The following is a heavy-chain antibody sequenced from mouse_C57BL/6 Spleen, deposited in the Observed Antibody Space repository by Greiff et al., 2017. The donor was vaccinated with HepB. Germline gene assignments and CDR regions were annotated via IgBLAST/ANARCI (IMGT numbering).Heavy chain of an antibody. CDR2: INPSTGGT. J-gene: IGHJ3*01. CDR1: GYSFTGYY. CDR3: ARRGEIYYGDDLFAY. D-gene: IGHD2-2*01. Sequence: EVQLQQSGPELVKPGASVKISCKASGYSFTGYYMNWVKQSPEKSLEWIGEINPSTGGTTYNQKFKAKATLTVDKSSSTAYMQLKSLTSEDSAVYYCARRGEIYYGDDLFAYWGQGTLVTVSA. V-gene: IGHV1-42*01.